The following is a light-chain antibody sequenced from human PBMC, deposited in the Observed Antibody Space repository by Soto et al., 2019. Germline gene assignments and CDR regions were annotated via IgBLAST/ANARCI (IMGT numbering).Light chain of an antibody. CDR1: QVISSW. CDR2: GAF. J-gene: IGKJ4*01. CDR3: QQASSFPLT. Sequence: IQMTQSPSSVSASVGDSVTITCRASQVISSWLAWYQVKPGKAPKLLIYGAFNRESGVPSRFSASESGTLFTLTINSLQPEDFATYYCQQASSFPLTFGGGNTVEI. V-gene: IGKV1-12*01.